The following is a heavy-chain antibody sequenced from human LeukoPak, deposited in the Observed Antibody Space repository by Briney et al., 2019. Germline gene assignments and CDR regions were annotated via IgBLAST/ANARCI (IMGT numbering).Heavy chain of an antibody. CDR3: ANTGAYYYDSSGYSDY. Sequence: GGSLRLSCAASGFTFSSYGMHWVRQAPGKGLEWVAFIRYDGSNKYYADSVKGRFTISRDNSKNTLYLQMNSLRAEDTAVYYCANTGAYYYDSSGYSDYWGQGTLVTVSS. CDR2: IRYDGSNK. D-gene: IGHD3-22*01. J-gene: IGHJ4*02. CDR1: GFTFSSYG. V-gene: IGHV3-30*02.